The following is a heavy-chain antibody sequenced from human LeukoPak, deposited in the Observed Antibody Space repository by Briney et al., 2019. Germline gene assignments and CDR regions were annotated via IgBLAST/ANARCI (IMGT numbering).Heavy chain of an antibody. CDR3: ARAYYDFWSGTYNWFDP. V-gene: IGHV4-30-4*01. Sequence: SETLSLTCTVSGGSISSGDYYWSWIRQPPGKGLEWIGYIYYSGSTYYNPSLKSRVTISVDTSENQFSLKLSSVTAADTAVYYCARAYYDFWSGTYNWFDPWGQGTLVTVSS. J-gene: IGHJ5*02. CDR2: IYYSGST. D-gene: IGHD3-3*01. CDR1: GGSISSGDYY.